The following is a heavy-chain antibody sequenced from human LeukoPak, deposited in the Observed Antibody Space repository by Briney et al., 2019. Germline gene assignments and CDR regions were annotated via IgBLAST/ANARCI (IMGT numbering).Heavy chain of an antibody. D-gene: IGHD3-22*01. J-gene: IGHJ3*02. CDR1: GYSTTRVN. V-gene: IGHV4-38-2*02. Sequence: SETLSLTCTVSGYSTTRVNNGAGSGSPPGKGLRGIGSIYHSGSTYYNPSLKSRVTISVDTSKNQFSLKLSSVTAADTAVYYCAKSNGYGLIDIWGQGTMVTVSS. CDR2: IYHSGST. CDR3: AKSNGYGLIDI.